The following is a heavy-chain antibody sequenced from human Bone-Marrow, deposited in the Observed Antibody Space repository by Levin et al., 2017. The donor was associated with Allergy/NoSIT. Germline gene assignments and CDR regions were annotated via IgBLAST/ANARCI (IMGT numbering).Heavy chain of an antibody. J-gene: IGHJ4*02. CDR2: ISTSSGTI. CDR3: VRDFYNFWNSERVEDI. D-gene: IGHD3-3*01. CDR1: GFTFRSHS. Sequence: PGGSLRLSCAASGFTFRSHSMNWVRQAPGKGLEWVSYISTSSGTIYYAESVKGRFTISRDNARNSLYLQMDSLRAEDTAVYYCVRDFYNFWNSERVEDIWGQGTLVSVSS. V-gene: IGHV3-48*04.